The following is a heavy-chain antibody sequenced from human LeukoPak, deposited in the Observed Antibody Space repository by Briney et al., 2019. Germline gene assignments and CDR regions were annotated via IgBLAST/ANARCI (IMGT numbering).Heavy chain of an antibody. D-gene: IGHD2-15*01. CDR3: AKCPIDRWHYFDY. J-gene: IGHJ4*02. V-gene: IGHV3-23*01. CDR1: GFAFSSNA. Sequence: GESLRLSCAASGFAFSSNAMSWVRQAPGKGLEWLSALSGSGRTTYYADSVKGRFTISRDTSKSTLYLQMSSLRADDTAVYYCAKCPIDRWHYFDYWGQGILVTVSS. CDR2: LSGSGRTT.